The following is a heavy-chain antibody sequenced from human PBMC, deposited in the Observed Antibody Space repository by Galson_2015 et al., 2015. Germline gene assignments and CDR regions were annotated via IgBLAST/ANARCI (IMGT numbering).Heavy chain of an antibody. CDR2: IDWDGDK. CDR3: ARTSGSYPLLPDH. V-gene: IGHV2-70*01. CDR1: GFSLTTRGMC. D-gene: IGHD1-26*01. J-gene: IGHJ4*02. Sequence: PALVKPTQPLTLPCTFSGFSLTTRGMCVTWIRQPPGKAPEWLALIDWDGDKYYSTSLTTRLTISKDTSNNQEVLTMTNMDPVDTATYYCARTSGSYPLLPDHWGQGTLVTVSS.